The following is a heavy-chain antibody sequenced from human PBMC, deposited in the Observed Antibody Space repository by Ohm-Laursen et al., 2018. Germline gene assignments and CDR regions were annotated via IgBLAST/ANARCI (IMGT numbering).Heavy chain of an antibody. CDR1: GYSFTSYY. CDR3: ARDFNWATDY. V-gene: IGHV1-46*01. J-gene: IGHJ4*02. CDR2: IKIRSDYT. D-gene: IGHD1-1*01. Sequence: ASVKVSCKVSGYSFTSYYMHWVRQAPGQGLEWMGIIKIRSDYTAYAQQFQGRVTMTKDTSKGTVYMELSSLRSEGTAVYHCARDFNWATDYWGQGTQVTVSS.